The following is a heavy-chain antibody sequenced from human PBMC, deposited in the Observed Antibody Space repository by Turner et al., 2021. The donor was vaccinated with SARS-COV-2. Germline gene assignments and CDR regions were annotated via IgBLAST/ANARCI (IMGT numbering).Heavy chain of an antibody. J-gene: IGHJ3*01. CDR2: IDNGGHS. V-gene: IGHV4-39*01. D-gene: IGHD3-22*01. Sequence: QLHLQESGPGLVKPAGTLSLTCTVSGGAITSSGYYWGWIRQPPGKGLESIGTIDNGGHSYFNPAVKSRVSSSLDPSKNQLSLILTSLTAADTAVDYCGTLGVPMMVVVPGAFDVWGQGTMVTFSA. CDR3: GTLGVPMMVVVPGAFDV. CDR1: GGAITSSGYY.